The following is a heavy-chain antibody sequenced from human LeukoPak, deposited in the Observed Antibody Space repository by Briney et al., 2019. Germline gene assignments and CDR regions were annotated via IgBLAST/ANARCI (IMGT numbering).Heavy chain of an antibody. V-gene: IGHV3-23*01. CDR2: ISNSGGST. J-gene: IGHJ4*02. D-gene: IGHD6-13*01. Sequence: GGSLRLSCAASGFTFSSFAITWVRQAPGKGLEWVSTISNSGGSTYYADPVKGRFTISRDNSKNTLYLQMNSLRAEDTAVYYCAKDKTLGYRKLDYWGQGTLVTVSS. CDR3: AKDKTLGYRKLDY. CDR1: GFTFSSFA.